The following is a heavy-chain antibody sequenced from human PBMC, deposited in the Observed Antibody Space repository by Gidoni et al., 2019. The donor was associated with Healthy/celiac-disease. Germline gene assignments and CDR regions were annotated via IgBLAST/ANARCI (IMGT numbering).Heavy chain of an antibody. V-gene: IGHV1-69*01. CDR1: GGTFSSYA. CDR3: ARDPYCSGGSCYTPVYFQH. Sequence: QVQLVQSGAGVKKPGSSVQGSCKASGGTFSSYAISGGRQAPGQGPELMGGIIPIFGTATYAQKFPGRVTITSDASTRTAYMELSSLRSEVTAVYYCARDPYCSGGSCYTPVYFQHWGQGTLVTVSS. J-gene: IGHJ1*01. D-gene: IGHD2-15*01. CDR2: IIPIFGTA.